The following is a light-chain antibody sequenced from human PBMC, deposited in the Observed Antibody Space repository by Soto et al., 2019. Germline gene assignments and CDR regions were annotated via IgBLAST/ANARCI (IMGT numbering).Light chain of an antibody. J-gene: IGKJ1*01. CDR2: AAS. V-gene: IGKV1-5*01. CDR1: QSIGRW. Sequence: DSQMTQSPPTLAASVGDRVTITCRASQSIGRWLAWYQQKPGRAPKLLIYAASTLQSGVPSRFSGSGYRTDFTLTLSSHQPEDFATYYYQQLNSYPKFGQGTKVDIK. CDR3: QQLNSYPK.